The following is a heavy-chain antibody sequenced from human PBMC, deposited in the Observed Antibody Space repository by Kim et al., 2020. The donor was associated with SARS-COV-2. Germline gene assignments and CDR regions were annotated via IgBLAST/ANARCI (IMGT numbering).Heavy chain of an antibody. CDR2: IWYDGSNK. J-gene: IGHJ4*02. CDR1: GFTFSSYG. V-gene: IGHV3-33*08. Sequence: GGSLRLSCAASGFTFSSYGMHWVRQALGKGLEWVAVIWYDGSNKYYADSVKGRFTISRDNSKNTLYLQMNSLRAEDTAVYYCAREHYDSSGYYGGDFDYWGQGTLVTVSS. CDR3: AREHYDSSGYYGGDFDY. D-gene: IGHD3-22*01.